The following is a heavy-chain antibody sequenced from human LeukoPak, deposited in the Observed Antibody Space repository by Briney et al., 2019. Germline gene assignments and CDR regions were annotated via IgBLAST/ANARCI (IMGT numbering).Heavy chain of an antibody. D-gene: IGHD1-1*01. Sequence: SETLSLTCTVSGGSISSGSYYWTWVRQPAGKGLEWIGHIYTSGSTKYSPSLKSRVTISVDTSKNQFSLKLSSVTAADTAVYYCARYSGTIRGLDYWGQGTLVTVSS. CDR1: GGSISSGSYY. CDR2: IYTSGST. J-gene: IGHJ4*02. CDR3: ARYSGTIRGLDY. V-gene: IGHV4-61*09.